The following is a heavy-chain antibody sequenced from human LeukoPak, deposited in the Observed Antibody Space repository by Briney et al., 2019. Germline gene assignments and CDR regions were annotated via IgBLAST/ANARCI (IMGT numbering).Heavy chain of an antibody. CDR3: ARDPDSSSSWYFDL. CDR1: GFTFSSYS. J-gene: IGHJ2*01. D-gene: IGHD6-6*01. V-gene: IGHV3-48*01. CDR2: ISSSSSTI. Sequence: PGGSLRLSCAASGFTFSSYSMNWVRQAPGKGLEWVSYISSSSSTIYYADSVKGRFTISRDNAKNSLYLQMNSLRAEDTAVYYCARDPDSSSSWYFDLWGRGTLVTVSS.